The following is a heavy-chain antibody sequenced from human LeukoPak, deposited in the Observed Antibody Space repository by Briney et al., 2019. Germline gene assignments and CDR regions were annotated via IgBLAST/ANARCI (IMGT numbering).Heavy chain of an antibody. V-gene: IGHV3-23*01. Sequence: PGGSLRLSCAASGFTFSSYAMSWVRQAPGKGLEWVSAISGSGGSTYYADSVKGRFTISRDNSKNTLYLQMNSLRAEGTAVYYCARAIFGVVITPFDYWGQGTLVTVSS. CDR1: GFTFSSYA. D-gene: IGHD3-3*01. CDR2: ISGSGGST. CDR3: ARAIFGVVITPFDY. J-gene: IGHJ4*02.